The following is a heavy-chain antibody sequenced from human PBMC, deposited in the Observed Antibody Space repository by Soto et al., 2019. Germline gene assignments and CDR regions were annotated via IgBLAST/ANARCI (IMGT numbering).Heavy chain of an antibody. CDR1: GFTFSSYA. V-gene: IGHV3-23*01. CDR3: ARDRVESGYPEYFQH. CDR2: ISGSGGSS. D-gene: IGHD3-22*01. Sequence: GGSLRLSCAASGFTFSSYAMSWVRQAPGKGLEWVSAISGSGGSSYYADSVKGRFTISRDNPKNTLYLQMNSLRAEDTAVYYCARDRVESGYPEYFQHWGQGTPVTVSS. J-gene: IGHJ1*01.